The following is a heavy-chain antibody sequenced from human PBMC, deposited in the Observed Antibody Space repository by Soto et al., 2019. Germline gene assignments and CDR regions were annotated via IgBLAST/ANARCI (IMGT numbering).Heavy chain of an antibody. J-gene: IGHJ6*02. V-gene: IGHV4-31*03. CDR1: GGSISSGGYY. CDR2: IYYSGST. D-gene: IGHD3-10*01. Sequence: PSETLSLTCTVSGGSISSGGYYWSWIRQHPGKGLEWIGYIYYSGSTYYNPSLKSRVTISVDTSKNQFSLKLSSVTAADTAVYYCARAMVRVCGMDVWGQGTTVTVSS. CDR3: ARAMVRVCGMDV.